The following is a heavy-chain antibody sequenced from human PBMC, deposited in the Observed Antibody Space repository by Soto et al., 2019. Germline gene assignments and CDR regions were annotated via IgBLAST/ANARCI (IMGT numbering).Heavy chain of an antibody. CDR1: GFTFSSYG. CDR2: IWYDGSNK. V-gene: IGHV3-33*01. Sequence: QVQLVESGGGVVQPGRSPRLSCAASGFTFSSYGMHWVRQAPGKGLEWVAVIWYDGSNKYYADSVKGRFTISRDNSKNTLYLQMNSLRAEDTAVYYCARDSRCSGGSCPTWGHDAFDIWGQGTMVTVSS. J-gene: IGHJ3*02. CDR3: ARDSRCSGGSCPTWGHDAFDI. D-gene: IGHD2-15*01.